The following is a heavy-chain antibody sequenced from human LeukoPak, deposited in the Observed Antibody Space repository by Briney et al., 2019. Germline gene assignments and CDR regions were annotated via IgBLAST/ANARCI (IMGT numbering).Heavy chain of an antibody. D-gene: IGHD2-2*01. CDR3: ATPYCSSISCLDVFNV. J-gene: IGHJ3*01. V-gene: IGHV4-31*03. CDR2: KYYSGSA. Sequence: SETLSLTCNVSGVSVSDGRYYWTWIRQHPGKGLEWIGYKYYSGSAKYNPSLKSRLTISIDTSKNQFSLQLSSVTAVDTATYYCATPYCSSISCLDVFNVWGQGTRVTVSS. CDR1: GVSVSDGRYY.